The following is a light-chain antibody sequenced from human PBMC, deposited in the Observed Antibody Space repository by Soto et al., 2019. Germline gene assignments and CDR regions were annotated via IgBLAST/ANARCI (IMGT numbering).Light chain of an antibody. V-gene: IGLV3-25*03. CDR1: ALPKQY. CDR3: QSADSSGVV. Sequence: SSELTQPPSVSVSPGQTARITCSGDALPKQYAYWYQQKPGQAPVLVIYKDSERPSGIPERFSGSSSGTTVTLTISGVQAEDEADYYCQSADSSGVVFGGGTKVTVL. CDR2: KDS. J-gene: IGLJ2*01.